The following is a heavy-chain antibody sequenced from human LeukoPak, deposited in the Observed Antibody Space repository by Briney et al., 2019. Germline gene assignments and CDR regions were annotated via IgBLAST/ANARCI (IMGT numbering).Heavy chain of an antibody. Sequence: KPGGSLRLSRTASGFTFNGYSMNWVRQAPGKGLEWVSSISTSSSYIYYADSVKGRFTISRNNPKNSLYLQMNSLRAEDTAVYYCARNRGDPSYFDYWGQGTLVTVSS. CDR3: ARNRGDPSYFDY. D-gene: IGHD4-17*01. J-gene: IGHJ4*02. V-gene: IGHV3-21*01. CDR1: GFTFNGYS. CDR2: ISTSSSYI.